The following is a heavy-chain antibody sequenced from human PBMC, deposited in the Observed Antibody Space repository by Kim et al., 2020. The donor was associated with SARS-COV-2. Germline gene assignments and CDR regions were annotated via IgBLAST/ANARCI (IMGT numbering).Heavy chain of an antibody. V-gene: IGHV1-18*01. CDR2: ISPLNGKT. CDR3: ARDGGITRGIDV. CDR1: GYTFTSQG. J-gene: IGHJ6*01. Sequence: ASVKVSCKASGYTFTSQGINWVRQAPGQGPEWMGWISPLNGKTKFAQKFQGRVVMTRETSTTTVEMALRSLTSDDTAVYYCARDGGITRGIDVWGQGTPV. D-gene: IGHD1-7*01.